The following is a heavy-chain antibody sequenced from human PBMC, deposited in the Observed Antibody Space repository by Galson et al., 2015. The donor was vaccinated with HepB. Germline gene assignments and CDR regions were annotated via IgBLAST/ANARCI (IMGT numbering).Heavy chain of an antibody. CDR1: GYTFTNYA. J-gene: IGHJ6*02. V-gene: IGHV1-3*01. CDR3: ATETLVRGLITTVHYYYYGMDV. Sequence: SVKVSCKASGYTFTNYAMHWVRQAPGQRLEWMGWINAGNGNTKYSQKFQGRVTITRDTSASTAYMELSSLRSEDTALYYCATETLVRGLITTVHYYYYGMDVWGQGTTVTVSS. D-gene: IGHD3-10*01. CDR2: INAGNGNT.